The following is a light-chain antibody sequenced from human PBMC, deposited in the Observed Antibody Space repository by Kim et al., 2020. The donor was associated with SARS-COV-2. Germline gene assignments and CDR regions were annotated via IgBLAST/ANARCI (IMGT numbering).Light chain of an antibody. J-gene: IGKJ1*01. V-gene: IGKV1-27*01. Sequence: ASVGARVTISCRASQGISNYFAWYQQKPGKVPKLLIYAASALRSGVPSRFSGSGSGTDFTLTITSLQPEDVAVYYCQQCKGAPWTFGHGTKVDIK. CDR3: QQCKGAPWT. CDR1: QGISNY. CDR2: AAS.